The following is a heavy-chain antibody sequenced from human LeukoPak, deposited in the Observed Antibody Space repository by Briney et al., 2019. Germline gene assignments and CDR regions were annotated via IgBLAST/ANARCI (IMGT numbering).Heavy chain of an antibody. CDR1: GFTFSSYG. J-gene: IGHJ6*02. CDR3: ARGREYTLYYYYYAMDV. D-gene: IGHD5-12*01. V-gene: IGHV3-33*01. CDR2: IWYDGSNK. Sequence: GRSLRLSCAASGFTFSSYGMHWVRQAPGKGLEWVAVIWYDGSNKYHADSVKGRFTISRDNSKTKLYLQMKSQRAEDTAVYYYARGREYTLYYYYYAMDVWGQGTTVTVSS.